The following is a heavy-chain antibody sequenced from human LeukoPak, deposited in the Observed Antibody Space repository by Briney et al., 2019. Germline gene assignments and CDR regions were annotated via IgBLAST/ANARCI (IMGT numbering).Heavy chain of an antibody. V-gene: IGHV3-49*04. CDR2: IRSKAYGGTT. J-gene: IGHJ4*02. CDR1: GFTFGDYA. D-gene: IGHD5-18*01. Sequence: GGSLRLSCTASGFTFGDYAMSWVRQAPGKGLEWVGFIRSKAYGGTTEYAASVKGRFTISRDDSKSIAYQQMNSLKTEDTAVYYCTRDSGYSYGYVLDYWGQGTLVTVSS. CDR3: TRDSGYSYGYVLDY.